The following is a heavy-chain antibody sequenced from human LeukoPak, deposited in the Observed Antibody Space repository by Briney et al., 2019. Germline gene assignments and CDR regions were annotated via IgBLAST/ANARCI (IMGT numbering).Heavy chain of an antibody. V-gene: IGHV4-61*10. CDR1: GGSISSGSYY. Sequence: SQTLSLTCTVSGGSISSGSYYWSWIRRPAGKGLEWIGYIYYSGGTNYNPSLKSRVTISVDTSKNQFSLKLSSVTAADTAVYYCARSGYYYDSSGWRAANWFDPWGQGTLVTVSS. CDR2: IYYSGGT. D-gene: IGHD3-22*01. CDR3: ARSGYYYDSSGWRAANWFDP. J-gene: IGHJ5*02.